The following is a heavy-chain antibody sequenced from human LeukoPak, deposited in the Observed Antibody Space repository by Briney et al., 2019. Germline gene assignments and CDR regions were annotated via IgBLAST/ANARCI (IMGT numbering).Heavy chain of an antibody. CDR3: ARDGDASGWYHYGFDL. J-gene: IGHJ2*01. V-gene: IGHV3-7*01. CDR1: GFTFSHYG. CDR2: IKLDGSEE. D-gene: IGHD6-19*01. Sequence: GGSRRLSCAASGFTFSHYGVHWVRQAPGKGLEWVANIKLDGSEEYYVDSVKGRFIISRDNAKNSLYLQMNSLRAEDTAVYYCARDGDASGWYHYGFDLWGRGTLVTVSS.